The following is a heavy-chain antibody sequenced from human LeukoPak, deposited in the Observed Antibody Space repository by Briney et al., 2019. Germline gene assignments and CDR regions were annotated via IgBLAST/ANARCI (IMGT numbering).Heavy chain of an antibody. Sequence: PGRSLRLSCAATGFTLRSYGMNWVRQAPGKGPEWVAVISYDGSNKYYADSVKGRFTISRDNSKNTLFVQMSSLRAEDTAVYYCAIGEYYSDTSSYFDYWGQGTLVAVSS. CDR3: AIGEYYSDTSSYFDY. CDR2: ISYDGSNK. CDR1: GFTLRSYG. V-gene: IGHV3-30*03. J-gene: IGHJ4*02. D-gene: IGHD3-22*01.